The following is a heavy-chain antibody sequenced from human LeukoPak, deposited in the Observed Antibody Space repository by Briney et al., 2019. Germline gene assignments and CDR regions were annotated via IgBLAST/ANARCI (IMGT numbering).Heavy chain of an antibody. D-gene: IGHD7-27*01. Sequence: GGSLRLSCAVSGFTFSSYAMSWVRQAPGKGLEWVSTISGSGGSTYYTDSVKGRFTISRDNSQNTLYLQMNSLRVDDTAVYYCAKTPHFTWGSGSYWYFDLWGRGTLVTVSS. CDR2: ISGSGGST. CDR1: GFTFSSYA. V-gene: IGHV3-23*01. CDR3: AKTPHFTWGSGSYWYFDL. J-gene: IGHJ2*01.